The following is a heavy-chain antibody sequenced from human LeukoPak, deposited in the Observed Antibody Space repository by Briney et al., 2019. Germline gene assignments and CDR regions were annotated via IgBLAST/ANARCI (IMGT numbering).Heavy chain of an antibody. V-gene: IGHV1-69*13. Sequence: SVKVSCKASGGTFSSYAISWVRQAPGQGLEWMGGIIPIFGTAKYAQKFQGRVTITADESTGTAYIELSSLRSEDTAVSYCASVRSLGDKYYYDTSASPVGLPYFDYWGQATLVTVPS. J-gene: IGHJ4*02. CDR1: GGTFSSYA. D-gene: IGHD3-22*01. CDR2: IIPIFGTA. CDR3: ASVRSLGDKYYYDTSASPVGLPYFDY.